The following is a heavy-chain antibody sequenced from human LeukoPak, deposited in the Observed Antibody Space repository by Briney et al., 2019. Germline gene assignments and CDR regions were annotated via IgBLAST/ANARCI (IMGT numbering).Heavy chain of an antibody. CDR3: ARVREVAPRVARSWDY. V-gene: IGHV4-59*01. D-gene: IGHD5-12*01. J-gene: IGHJ4*02. CDR2: IYYSGST. Sequence: SETLSLTCTVSGVSISSYYWSWIRQPPGKGLEWIGYIYYSGSTNYNPSLKSRVTISVDTSKNQFSLKLSSVTAADTAEYYCARVREVAPRVARSWDYWGQGTLVTVSS. CDR1: GVSISSYY.